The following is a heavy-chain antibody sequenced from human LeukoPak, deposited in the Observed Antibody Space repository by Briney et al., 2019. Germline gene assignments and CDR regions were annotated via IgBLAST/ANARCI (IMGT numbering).Heavy chain of an antibody. D-gene: IGHD3-10*01. CDR1: GFTFSSYE. V-gene: IGHV3-21*01. J-gene: IGHJ4*02. Sequence: PGGSLRLSCAASGFTFSSYEINWVRQAPGKGLEWVSSISSSRSSIYYADSMKGRFTISRDNAKNSLYLQMNSLRAEDTAVYYCAKSFWWFGEFSPFDYWGQGTLVTVSS. CDR2: ISSSRSSI. CDR3: AKSFWWFGEFSPFDY.